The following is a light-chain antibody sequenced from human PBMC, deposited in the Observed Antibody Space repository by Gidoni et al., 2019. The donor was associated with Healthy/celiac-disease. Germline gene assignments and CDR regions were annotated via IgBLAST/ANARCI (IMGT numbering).Light chain of an antibody. CDR2: QHS. J-gene: IGLJ2*01. V-gene: IGLV3-1*01. CDR3: QAWDISTVV. Sequence: SYELTQPHSVSVSLGHTASITCSGDKLGDKYACWYQQKPGQSPVLVIYQHSKRPSGSPERGSGSNSGNTATLTSIGTQAMDEADYDCQAWDISTVVFGGGTKLTVL. CDR1: KLGDKY.